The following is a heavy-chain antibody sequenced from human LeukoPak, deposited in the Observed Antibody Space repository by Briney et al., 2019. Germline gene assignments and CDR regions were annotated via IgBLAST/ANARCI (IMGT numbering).Heavy chain of an antibody. J-gene: IGHJ5*02. CDR1: GFTVSSNY. CDR2: ISYDGSNK. Sequence: PGGSLRLSCAASGFTVSSNYMSWVRQAPGKGLEWVAVISYDGSNKYYADSVKGRFTISRDNSKNTLYLQMNSLRAEDTAVYYCAKNSERIVVVAATWFDPWGQGTLVTVSS. V-gene: IGHV3-30*18. D-gene: IGHD2-15*01. CDR3: AKNSERIVVVAATWFDP.